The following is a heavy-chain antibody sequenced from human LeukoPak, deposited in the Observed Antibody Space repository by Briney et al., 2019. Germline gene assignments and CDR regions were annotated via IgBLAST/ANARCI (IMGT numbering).Heavy chain of an antibody. J-gene: IGHJ3*02. CDR3: ARDHINVNAFDI. CDR2: IKDDGSEE. Sequence: GGSLRLSCAASGFNFNNYWMSWLRQAPGKGLEWVANIKDDGSEEYYVDSVKGRFTIVRDNAYNSLYLQMNSLRVEDTAVYYCARDHINVNAFDIWGQGTMVTVSS. D-gene: IGHD3-16*02. V-gene: IGHV3-7*03. CDR1: GFNFNNYW.